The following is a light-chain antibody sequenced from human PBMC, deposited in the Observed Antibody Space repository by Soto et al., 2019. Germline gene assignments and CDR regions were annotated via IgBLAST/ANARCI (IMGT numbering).Light chain of an antibody. CDR1: QSVSSD. CDR2: GAS. Sequence: EIVMTQSPATLSLSPGGRATLSCRASQSVSSDLAWYHQKPGQAPRLLIYGASTRATGIPARFSGSGSGTEFTLTINSLQSEDFAVYYCQQYNNWPRTFGQGTNVDIK. J-gene: IGKJ1*01. V-gene: IGKV3-15*01. CDR3: QQYNNWPRT.